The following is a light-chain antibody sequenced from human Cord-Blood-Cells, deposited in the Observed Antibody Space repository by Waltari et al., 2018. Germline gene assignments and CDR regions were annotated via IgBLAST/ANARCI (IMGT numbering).Light chain of an antibody. J-gene: IGKJ2*01. V-gene: IGKV1-5*03. CDR2: KES. CDR1: QSISSW. CDR3: QQYNSYSYT. Sequence: DIQMTQSPSPLSASVGDRVTITFRASQSISSWLAWYQQKPGKAPKLLIYKESSLESGVPSRFSGSGSGTEFTLTISSLQPDDFATYYCQQYNSYSYTFGQGTKLEIK.